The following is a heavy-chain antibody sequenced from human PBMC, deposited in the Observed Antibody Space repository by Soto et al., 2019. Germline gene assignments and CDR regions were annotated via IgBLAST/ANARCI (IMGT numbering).Heavy chain of an antibody. Sequence: GPLRLSCAASVFTFSSYGMHWVRQAPGKGLEWVAVIWYDGSNKYYADSVKGRFTISRDNSKNTLYLQMNSLRAEDTAVYYCARAQQPDYGMDVWGQGTTVTVSS. J-gene: IGHJ6*02. D-gene: IGHD6-13*01. CDR1: VFTFSSYG. V-gene: IGHV3-33*01. CDR3: ARAQQPDYGMDV. CDR2: IWYDGSNK.